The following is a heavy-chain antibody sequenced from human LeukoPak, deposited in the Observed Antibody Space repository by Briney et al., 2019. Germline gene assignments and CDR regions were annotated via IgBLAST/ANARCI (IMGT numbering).Heavy chain of an antibody. V-gene: IGHV4-59*01. Sequence: SETLSLTCTVSGGSLSSYYWSWIRQPPGKGLEWIGYIYYSGSTNYNPSLKSRVTISVDTSKNQFSLKLSSVTAADTAVYYCASLSSSWSPYFDYWGQGTLVTVSS. CDR2: IYYSGST. CDR3: ASLSSSWSPYFDY. J-gene: IGHJ4*02. CDR1: GGSLSSYY. D-gene: IGHD6-13*01.